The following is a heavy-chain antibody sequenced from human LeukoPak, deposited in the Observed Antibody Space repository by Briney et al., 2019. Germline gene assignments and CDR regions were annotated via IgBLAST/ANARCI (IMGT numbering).Heavy chain of an antibody. CDR1: GFTFSSYE. D-gene: IGHD2-2*01. V-gene: IGHV3-48*03. CDR3: ASYCSSTSCYVSDY. CDR2: ISSSSSTI. Sequence: GGSLRLSCAASGFTFSSYEMNWVRQAPGKGLEWVSYISSSSSTIYYADSVKGRFTISRDNAKNSLYLQMNSLRAEDTAVYYCASYCSSTSCYVSDYWGQGTLVTVSS. J-gene: IGHJ4*02.